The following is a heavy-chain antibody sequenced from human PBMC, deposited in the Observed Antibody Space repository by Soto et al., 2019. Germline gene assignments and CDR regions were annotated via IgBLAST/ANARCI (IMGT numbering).Heavy chain of an antibody. J-gene: IGHJ6*02. D-gene: IGHD3-10*01. V-gene: IGHV3-30-3*01. CDR1: GFTFSSYA. Sequence: PGGSLRLSCAASGFTFSSYAMHWVRQAPGKGLEWVAVISYDGSNKYYADSVKGRFTISRDNSKNTLYLQMNSLRAEDTAVYYCARPRGAYGSVDSYGMDVWGQGTTVTVSS. CDR3: ARPRGAYGSVDSYGMDV. CDR2: ISYDGSNK.